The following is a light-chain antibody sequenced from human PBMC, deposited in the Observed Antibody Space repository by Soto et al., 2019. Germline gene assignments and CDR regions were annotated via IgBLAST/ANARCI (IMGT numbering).Light chain of an antibody. CDR2: DVS. Sequence: QYALTQPRSGSGSPGQSVTISCTGTSSDVGGYNYVSWYQQHPGKAPKPMIYDVSERPSGVPDRFSGSKSGNTASLTISGLQAEDEADYYCCSYAGSNTLVFGGGTKLTVL. J-gene: IGLJ2*01. CDR3: CSYAGSNTLV. V-gene: IGLV2-11*01. CDR1: SSDVGGYNY.